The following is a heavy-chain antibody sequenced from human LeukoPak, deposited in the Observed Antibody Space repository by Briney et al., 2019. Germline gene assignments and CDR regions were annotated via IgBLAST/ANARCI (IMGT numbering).Heavy chain of an antibody. CDR1: GGSISSGGYS. J-gene: IGHJ4*02. CDR2: IYTSGST. Sequence: SQTLSLTCAVSGGSISSGGYSWSWIRQPAGKGLEWIGRIYTSGSTNYNPSLKSRVTISVDTSKNQFSLKLSSVTAADTAVYYCARSGKYCSSTSCYRKFDYWGQGTLVTVSS. V-gene: IGHV4-61*02. CDR3: ARSGKYCSSTSCYRKFDY. D-gene: IGHD2-2*01.